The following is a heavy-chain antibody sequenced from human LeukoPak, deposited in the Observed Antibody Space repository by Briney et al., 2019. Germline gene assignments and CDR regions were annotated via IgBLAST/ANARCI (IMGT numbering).Heavy chain of an antibody. CDR3: ARSAPLGITFGGVSRAFDI. D-gene: IGHD3-16*01. Sequence: GGSLRLSCAASGFTFSSYAMHWVRQAPGKGLEYVSAISSNGGSTYYANSVKGRFTISRDNSKNTLYLQMGSLRAEDMAVYYCARSAPLGITFGGVSRAFDIWGQGTMVTVSS. V-gene: IGHV3-64*01. CDR1: GFTFSSYA. J-gene: IGHJ3*02. CDR2: ISSNGGST.